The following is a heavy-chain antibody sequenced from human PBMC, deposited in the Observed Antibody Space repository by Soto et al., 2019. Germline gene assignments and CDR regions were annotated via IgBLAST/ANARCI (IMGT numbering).Heavy chain of an antibody. CDR2: TIPIFGTA. V-gene: IGHV1-69*13. D-gene: IGHD6-19*01. CDR3: ARVTVAGHYYYYGMDV. J-gene: IGHJ6*02. Sequence: SVKVSCKASGGTFSSYAISWVRQAPGQGLEWMGGTIPIFGTANYAQKFQGRVTITADESTSTAYMELSSLRSEDTAVYYCARVTVAGHYYYYGMDVWGQGTTVTVSS. CDR1: GGTFSSYA.